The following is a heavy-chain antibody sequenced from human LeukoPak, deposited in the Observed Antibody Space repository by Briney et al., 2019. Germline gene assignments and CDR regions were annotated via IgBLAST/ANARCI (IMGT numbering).Heavy chain of an antibody. Sequence: PGGSLRLSCIASGFTFSGSWMHWVRQVPGKGLEWVSRINSDGSSTAYAGSVKGRFTISRDNAKTMLYLQMNSLRADDTAMYYCARAIGLDFDFWGQGTLVTVS. CDR1: GFTFSGSW. CDR2: INSDGSST. V-gene: IGHV3-74*01. CDR3: ARAIGLDFDF. J-gene: IGHJ4*02. D-gene: IGHD2/OR15-2a*01.